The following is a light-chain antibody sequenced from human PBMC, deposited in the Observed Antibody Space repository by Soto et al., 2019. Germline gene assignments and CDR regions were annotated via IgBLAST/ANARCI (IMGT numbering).Light chain of an antibody. CDR1: TGAVTSGHY. CDR3: LLSYGGARRV. J-gene: IGLJ2*01. Sequence: QSGVTQEPSLTVSPGGTVTLTCASSTGAVTSGHYPYWFQQKPGQAPRTLIYDTSNKHSWTPARFSGSLLGGKPALTLSGAQPEDEAEYFCLLSYGGARRVFGGGTKVTVL. CDR2: DTS. V-gene: IGLV7-46*01.